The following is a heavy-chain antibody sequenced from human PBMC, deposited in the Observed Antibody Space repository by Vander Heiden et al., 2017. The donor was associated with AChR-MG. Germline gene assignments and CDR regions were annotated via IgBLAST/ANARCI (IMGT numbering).Heavy chain of an antibody. D-gene: IGHD1-26*01. CDR1: FNSFG. J-gene: IGHJ5*02. Sequence: FNSFGMHWVRQAPGKGLEWVAVISDDGSYQYYADSVKGRFTISRDNSKSTLYLQMNSLTPDDTAVYCCAKAAYRGNYNWFDPWGQGTLVTVSS. V-gene: IGHV3-30*18. CDR3: AKAAYRGNYNWFDP. CDR2: ISDDGSYQ.